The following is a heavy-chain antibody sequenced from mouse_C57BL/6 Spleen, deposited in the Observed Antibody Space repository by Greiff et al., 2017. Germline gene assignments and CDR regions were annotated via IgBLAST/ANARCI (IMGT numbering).Heavy chain of an antibody. D-gene: IGHD4-1*01. CDR3: ARDELGRDFDV. Sequence: EVQVVESGGGLVKPGGSLKLSCAASGFTFSSYAMSWVRQTPEKRLEWVATISAGGSYTYYPDNVKGRFTISRDNAKTNLYLQLSHLKSEDTAVYYCARDELGRDFDVWGTGTTVTVSS. CDR2: ISAGGSYT. V-gene: IGHV5-4*01. J-gene: IGHJ1*03. CDR1: GFTFSSYA.